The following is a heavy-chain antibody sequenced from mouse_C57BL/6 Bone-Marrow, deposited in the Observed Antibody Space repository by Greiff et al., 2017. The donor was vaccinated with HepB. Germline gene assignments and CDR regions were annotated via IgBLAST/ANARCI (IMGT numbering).Heavy chain of an antibody. CDR2: IYPRSGKT. V-gene: IGHV1-81*01. Sequence: QVQLQQSGAELARPGASVKLSCKASGYTFTSYGISWVKQRTGQGLEWIGEIYPRSGKTYYNEKFKGKATLTADKSSSTAYMEIRSLTSEDSAVYFLARSPLRLRGGCPYAMDYWGQGTSVTVSS. CDR1: GYTFTSYG. J-gene: IGHJ4*01. CDR3: ARSPLRLRGGCPYAMDY. D-gene: IGHD3-2*02.